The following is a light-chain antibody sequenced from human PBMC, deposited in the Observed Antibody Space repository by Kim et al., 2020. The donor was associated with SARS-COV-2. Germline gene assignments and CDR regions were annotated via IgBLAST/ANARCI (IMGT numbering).Light chain of an antibody. V-gene: IGKV1-8*01. CDR2: AAS. CDR3: QQYYSYPWT. Sequence: ASTGDRVTITCRASQGISSYLAWYQQKPGKTPKLLIYAASTLQSGVPSRFSGSGSGTDFTLTISCLQSEDFATYYCQQYYSYPWTFGQGTKVDIK. CDR1: QGISSY. J-gene: IGKJ1*01.